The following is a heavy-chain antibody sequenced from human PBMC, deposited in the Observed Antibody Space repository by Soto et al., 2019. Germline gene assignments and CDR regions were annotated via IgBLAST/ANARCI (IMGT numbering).Heavy chain of an antibody. V-gene: IGHV3-21*01. Sequence: EVQLVESGGGLVKPGGSLRLSCAASGFTFSSYSMNWVRQAPGKGLEWVSSISSSSSYIYYADSVKGRFTISRDNAKNPPYLQMNRLRAGETALYYCARASCSSTRCSGLFVDYAFDIWGQGTMVPVSS. D-gene: IGHD2-2*01. J-gene: IGHJ3*02. CDR1: GFTFSSYS. CDR3: ARASCSSTRCSGLFVDYAFDI. CDR2: ISSSSSYI.